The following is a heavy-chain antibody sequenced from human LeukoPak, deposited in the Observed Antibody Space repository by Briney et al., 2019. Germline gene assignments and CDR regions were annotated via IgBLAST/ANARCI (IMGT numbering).Heavy chain of an antibody. Sequence: PGGSLRLSCSASGFTFSSYTMHWVRQAPGKGLEYVSAISGSGDITKYADSVKGRFTISRDNSKNTLHLQMSSLRAEDTAVYYCVKRDGYKYDYRGQGTLVTVSS. D-gene: IGHD5-24*01. V-gene: IGHV3-64D*06. CDR2: ISGSGDIT. CDR1: GFTFSSYT. CDR3: VKRDGYKYDY. J-gene: IGHJ4*02.